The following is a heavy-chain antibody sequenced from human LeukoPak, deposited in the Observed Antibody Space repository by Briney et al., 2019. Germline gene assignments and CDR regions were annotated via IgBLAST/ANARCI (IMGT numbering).Heavy chain of an antibody. J-gene: IGHJ4*02. Sequence: ASVKVSCKASGYTFTSYDVNWVRQATGQGLEWMGWMSPSSGNTGYAHKFQGRVTITRDTSTNTAYMELSSLRSDDTAVYYCARGVGYSGSWSRFDHWGEGTLVTVSS. CDR1: GYTFTSYD. CDR2: MSPSSGNT. D-gene: IGHD6-13*01. CDR3: ARGVGYSGSWSRFDH. V-gene: IGHV1-8*01.